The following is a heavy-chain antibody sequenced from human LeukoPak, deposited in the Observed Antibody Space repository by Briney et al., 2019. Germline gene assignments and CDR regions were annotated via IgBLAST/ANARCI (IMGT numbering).Heavy chain of an antibody. CDR3: ARSSYSSSPAGGYYMDV. CDR2: IYSGGST. D-gene: IGHD6-6*01. CDR1: GFTVSSNY. Sequence: PGGSLRLSCAASGFTVSSNYMSWVRQAPGKGLEWVSVIYSGGSTYYADSVKGRFTISRDNAKNSLYLQMNSLRAEDTAVYYCARSSYSSSPAGGYYMDVWGKGTTVTVSS. J-gene: IGHJ6*03. V-gene: IGHV3-53*01.